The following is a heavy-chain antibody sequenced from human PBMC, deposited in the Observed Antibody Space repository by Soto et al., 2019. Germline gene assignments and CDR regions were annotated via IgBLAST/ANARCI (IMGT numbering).Heavy chain of an antibody. D-gene: IGHD3-10*01. CDR1: GYTFTSYG. CDR3: ARSGFGELGVANYYGMDV. CDR2: ISAYNGNT. J-gene: IGHJ6*02. Sequence: QVPLVQSGAEVKKPGASVKVSCKASGYTFTSYGISWVRQAPGQGLEWMGWISAYNGNTNYAQKLQGRVTMTTDTSTSTAYRERRSLRSDDTAVYYCARSGFGELGVANYYGMDVWGQGTTVTVSS. V-gene: IGHV1-18*01.